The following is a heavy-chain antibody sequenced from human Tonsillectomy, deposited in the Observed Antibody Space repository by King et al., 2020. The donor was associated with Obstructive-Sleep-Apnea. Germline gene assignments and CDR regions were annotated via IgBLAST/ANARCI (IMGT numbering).Heavy chain of an antibody. Sequence: VQLQQWGAGLLKSSETLSLTCAAYGGSFSNYYWSCIRQPPGKGLEWIGEINQSGSTNYNPSLKSRSTISIDTSENQFSLNLNSVTAADTAVYYCARGSGAATVNWFDPWGQGTLVTVSS. D-gene: IGHD6-13*01. CDR1: GGSFSNYY. J-gene: IGHJ5*02. CDR2: INQSGST. V-gene: IGHV4-34*01. CDR3: ARGSGAATVNWFDP.